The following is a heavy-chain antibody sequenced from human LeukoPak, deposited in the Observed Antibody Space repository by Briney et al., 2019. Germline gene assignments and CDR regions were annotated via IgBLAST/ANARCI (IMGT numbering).Heavy chain of an antibody. D-gene: IGHD4-17*01. J-gene: IGHJ3*01. CDR1: RFAFHNYA. CDR2: INVNGGNI. V-gene: IGHV3-23*01. Sequence: PGGSLRLSCAASRFAFHNYAMTWIRQAPDKGLEWVASINVNGGNIKYGDSARGRFTISRDNSRGTLYLQMDSLRVEDTAVYYRGKDPNGDYIGAFDFWGRGTMVTVSS. CDR3: GKDPNGDYIGAFDF.